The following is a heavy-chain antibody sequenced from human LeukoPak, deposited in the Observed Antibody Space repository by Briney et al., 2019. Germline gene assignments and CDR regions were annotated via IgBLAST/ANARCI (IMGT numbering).Heavy chain of an antibody. CDR1: GFTLSSYR. CDR3: AKDRGY. Sequence: PGGSLRLSCAASGFTLSSYRMHWVRQAPGKGLVWVSRIDTDGITTVYADSVKGRFTISRDNSKNTLCLQMNSLRADDTAVYYCAKDRGYWGQGTLVTVSS. CDR2: IDTDGITT. J-gene: IGHJ4*02. V-gene: IGHV3-74*01.